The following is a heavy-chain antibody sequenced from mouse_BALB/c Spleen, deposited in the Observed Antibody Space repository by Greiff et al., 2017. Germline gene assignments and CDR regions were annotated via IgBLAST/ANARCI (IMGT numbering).Heavy chain of an antibody. J-gene: IGHJ4*01. CDR1: GFTFSDFY. CDR2: SRNKANDYTT. Sequence: EVKLMESGGGLVQPGGSLRLSCATSGFTFSDFYMQWVRQPPGKRLEWIAASRNKANDYTTEYSASVKGRFIVSRDTSQSILYLQMNALRAEDTAIYYCARDASYGNFYAMDYWGQGTSVTVSS. V-gene: IGHV7-1*02. D-gene: IGHD2-1*01. CDR3: ARDASYGNFYAMDY.